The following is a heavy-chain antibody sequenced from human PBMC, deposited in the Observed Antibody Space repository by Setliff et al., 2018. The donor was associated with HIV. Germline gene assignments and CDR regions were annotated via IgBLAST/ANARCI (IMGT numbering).Heavy chain of an antibody. V-gene: IGHV3-7*03. J-gene: IGHJ4*02. D-gene: IGHD3-10*01. CDR2: IKQDGSEK. Sequence: PGESLKISCGASGFIFSNYWMSWVRQAPGKGLEWVANIKQDGSEKNYVNSVKGRFAISRDNAKNSLYLQLNSLRADDTALYYCARTSAGGQENDYWGQGTL. CDR1: GFIFSNYW. CDR3: ARTSAGGQENDY.